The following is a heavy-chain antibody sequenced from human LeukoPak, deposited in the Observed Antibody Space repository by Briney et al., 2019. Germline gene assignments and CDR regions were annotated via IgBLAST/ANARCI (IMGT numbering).Heavy chain of an antibody. D-gene: IGHD3-22*01. CDR1: GGSISSYY. J-gene: IGHJ4*02. CDR2: IYYSGST. Sequence: PSETLSLTCTVSGGSISSYYWSWIRQPPGKGLEWIGYIYYSGSTSYNPSLKSRVTISVDTSKNQFSLKLSSVTAADTAVYYCARGWHDSSGYYYCWRQGTLVTVSS. V-gene: IGHV4-59*01. CDR3: ARGWHDSSGYYYC.